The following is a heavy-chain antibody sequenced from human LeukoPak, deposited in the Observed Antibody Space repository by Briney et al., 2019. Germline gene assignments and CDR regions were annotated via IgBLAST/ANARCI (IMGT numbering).Heavy chain of an antibody. CDR3: ARDQLYCGGPTCYRTGDDS. V-gene: IGHV3-7*01. D-gene: IGHD2-2*02. Sequence: GGSLRLSCAASGFTFSSYWMNWVRQAPGKGLEWVANMNHDGSEKYYMDSVKGRFTISRDNAKNSLYLQMNSLRAEDTAVYYCARDQLYCGGPTCYRTGDDSWGQGTLVTVSS. CDR2: MNHDGSEK. CDR1: GFTFSSYW. J-gene: IGHJ4*02.